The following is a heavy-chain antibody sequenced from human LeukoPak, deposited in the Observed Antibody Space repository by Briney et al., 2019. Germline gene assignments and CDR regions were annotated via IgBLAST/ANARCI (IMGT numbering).Heavy chain of an antibody. CDR2: IYTSGST. Sequence: SETLSLTCTVSGGSISSYYWSWIRQPAGKGLEWIGRIYTSGSTNYNPSLKSRVAMSVDTSKNQFSLKLSSVTAADTAVYYCARCGGDWEPSYFDYWGQGTLVTVSS. J-gene: IGHJ4*02. D-gene: IGHD2-21*01. CDR3: ARCGGDWEPSYFDY. CDR1: GGSISSYY. V-gene: IGHV4-4*07.